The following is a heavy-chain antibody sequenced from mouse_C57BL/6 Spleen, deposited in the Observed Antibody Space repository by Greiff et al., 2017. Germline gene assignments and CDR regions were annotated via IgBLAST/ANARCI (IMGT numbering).Heavy chain of an antibody. V-gene: IGHV5-16*01. CDR1: GFTFSDYY. CDR2: ITYDGSST. CDR3: ARVELGQDYAMDY. J-gene: IGHJ4*01. Sequence: EVNVVESEGGLVQPGSSMKLSCTASGFTFSDYYMAWVRQVPEKGLEWVANITYDGSSTYYLDSLKSRFIISRDNAKNILYLQMSSLKSEDTATYYCARVELGQDYAMDYWGQGNSVTVSS. D-gene: IGHD4-1*01.